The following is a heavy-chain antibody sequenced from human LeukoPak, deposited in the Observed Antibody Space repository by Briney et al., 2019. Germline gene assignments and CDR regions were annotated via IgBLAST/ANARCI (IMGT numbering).Heavy chain of an antibody. CDR2: MNPNSGNT. J-gene: IGHJ6*03. CDR3: ARGSYSSGWYDYYYYMDV. V-gene: IGHV1-8*01. Sequence: ASVKVSCKASGYTFTSYDINWVRQATGQGLEWMGWMNPNSGNTGYAQKFQGRVTMTRNTCISTAYMELSSLRSEDTAVYYCARGSYSSGWYDYYYYMDVWGKGTTVTISS. D-gene: IGHD6-19*01. CDR1: GYTFTSYD.